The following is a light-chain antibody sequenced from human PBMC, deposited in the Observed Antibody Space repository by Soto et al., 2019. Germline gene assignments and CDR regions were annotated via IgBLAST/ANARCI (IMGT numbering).Light chain of an antibody. V-gene: IGLV2-23*01. CDR2: EGT. CDR3: CSFAVGAALV. Sequence: QSVLTQPASVSASPGQSITISCTGTSSNVGTYDLVSWYQHHPDEAPKLIIYEGTKRPSGISSRFSGSKSGNTASLTISGLQAEDDADYYCCSFAVGAALVFGGGTKLTVL. CDR1: SSNVGTYDL. J-gene: IGLJ2*01.